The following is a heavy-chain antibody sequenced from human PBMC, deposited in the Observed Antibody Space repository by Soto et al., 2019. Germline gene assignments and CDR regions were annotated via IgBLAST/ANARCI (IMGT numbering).Heavy chain of an antibody. Sequence: QITLKESGPTLVEPTPTLTLTCTFSGFSLATTGVGVGWIRQPPGKAPECLALIYWDDGKVYSPSLMRRLTVTKDTSKNQVVLRMTNVDPVDTGTFYCAHRRSGPNWNAGFFDYWGQGALVTVSS. V-gene: IGHV2-5*02. CDR2: IYWDDGK. CDR3: AHRRSGPNWNAGFFDY. J-gene: IGHJ4*02. D-gene: IGHD1-20*01. CDR1: GFSLATTGVG.